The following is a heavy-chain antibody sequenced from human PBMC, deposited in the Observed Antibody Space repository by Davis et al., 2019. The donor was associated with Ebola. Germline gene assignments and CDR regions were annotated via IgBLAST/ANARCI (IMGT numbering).Heavy chain of an antibody. CDR2: INYSGNT. J-gene: IGHJ6*04. Sequence: SETLSLTCIVSGGSISSYYWGWIRQPPGKGLEWIGSINYSGNTFYNPSLKSRVTISVDTSKNQFSLRLNTVTAADTAVYYCARHPGMDVWGKGTTVTVSS. V-gene: IGHV4-39*01. CDR3: ARHPGMDV. CDR1: GGSISSYY.